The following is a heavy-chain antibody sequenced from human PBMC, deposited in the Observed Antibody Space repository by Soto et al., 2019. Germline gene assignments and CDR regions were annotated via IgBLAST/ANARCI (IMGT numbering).Heavy chain of an antibody. CDR3: ARGQYCSGTTCYLDF. CDR2: ISSTGTYI. Sequence: EVQLVESGGGLVKPGGSLRLSCAASGFAFSSYSMNWVRQAPGKGLDWVSSISSTGTYIYYADSVKGRFTISRDNAKNSLYLQMNSLRAEDTAVYYCARGQYCSGTTCYLDFWGQGTLVTVSS. CDR1: GFAFSSYS. D-gene: IGHD2-15*01. J-gene: IGHJ4*02. V-gene: IGHV3-21*06.